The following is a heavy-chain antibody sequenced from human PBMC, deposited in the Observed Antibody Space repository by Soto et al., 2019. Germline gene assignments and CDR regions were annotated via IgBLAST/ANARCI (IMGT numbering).Heavy chain of an antibody. J-gene: IGHJ3*02. CDR3: ARDGEWLQTAFDI. Sequence: GASVKVSCKAAGYTITSYYMHWVRQAPGQGLEWMGIINPSGGSTSYAQKFQGRVTMTRDTSTSTVYMELSSLRSEDTAVYYCARDGEWLQTAFDIWGQGTMVTVSS. CDR1: GYTITSYY. D-gene: IGHD5-12*01. V-gene: IGHV1-46*01. CDR2: INPSGGST.